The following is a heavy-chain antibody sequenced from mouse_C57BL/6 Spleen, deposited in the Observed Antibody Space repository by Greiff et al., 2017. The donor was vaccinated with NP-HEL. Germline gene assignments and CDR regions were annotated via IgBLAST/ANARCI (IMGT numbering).Heavy chain of an antibody. V-gene: IGHV1-52*01. D-gene: IGHD1-1*01. CDR3: AREDYGSSYAMDY. J-gene: IGHJ4*01. Sequence: VQLQQPGAELVRPGSSVKLSCKASGYTFTSYWMHWVKQRPIQGLEWIGNIDPSDSETHYNQKFKDKATLTVDKSSSTAYMQLSSLTSEDSAVYYCAREDYGSSYAMDYWGQGTSVTVSS. CDR1: GYTFTSYW. CDR2: IDPSDSET.